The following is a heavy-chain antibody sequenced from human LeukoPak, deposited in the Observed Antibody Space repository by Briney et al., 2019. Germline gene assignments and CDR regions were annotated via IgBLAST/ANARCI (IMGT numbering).Heavy chain of an antibody. J-gene: IGHJ6*03. D-gene: IGHD4-17*01. V-gene: IGHV4-59*02. CDR3: ARATGTTVTPIYYYYYMDV. Sequence: PSETLSLTCTVFGDSVTGYFLNWVRQPPGKGLEWIGHIYKIGTTNYNPSLKSRLTISADTSKNQFSLKLSSVTAADTAVYYCARATGTTVTPIYYYYYMDVWGKGTTVTVSS. CDR2: IYKIGTT. CDR1: GDSVTGYF.